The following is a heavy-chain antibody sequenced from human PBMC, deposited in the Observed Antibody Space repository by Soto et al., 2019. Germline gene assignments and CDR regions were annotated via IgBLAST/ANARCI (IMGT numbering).Heavy chain of an antibody. CDR3: ARAYSSSWPYYYYYGMDV. CDR1: GYTFTSYD. Sequence: QVQLVQSGAEVKKPGASVKVSCKASGYTFTSYDINWVRQATGQGLEWMGWMNPNSGNTGYAQKFQGRGTMTRNTSISTAYMELSSLRSEDTAVYYCARAYSSSWPYYYYYGMDVWGQGATVTVSS. V-gene: IGHV1-8*01. CDR2: MNPNSGNT. D-gene: IGHD6-13*01. J-gene: IGHJ6*02.